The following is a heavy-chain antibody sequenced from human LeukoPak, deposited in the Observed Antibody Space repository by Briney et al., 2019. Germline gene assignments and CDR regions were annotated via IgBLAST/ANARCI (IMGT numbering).Heavy chain of an antibody. CDR1: GFPFSRHW. D-gene: IGHD2-8*01. CDR3: ARDNGFYFDY. J-gene: IGHJ4*02. V-gene: IGHV3-7*04. CDR2: IKQDGSEK. Sequence: GGSLRLSCAASGFTSASGFPFSRHWMGWVRQAPGKGLEWVANIKQDGSEKYYVDSVKGRFTISRDNAKNSLYLQMNSLRAEDTALYYCARDNGFYFDYWGQGTLVTVSS.